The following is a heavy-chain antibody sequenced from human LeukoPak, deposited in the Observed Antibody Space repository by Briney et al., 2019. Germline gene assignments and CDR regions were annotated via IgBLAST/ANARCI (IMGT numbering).Heavy chain of an antibody. CDR2: IYYSGST. Sequence: NPGGSLRLSCAASGFTFSSYWMSWVRQAPGKGLEWIGYIYYSGSTNYNPSLKSRVTISVDTSKNQFSLKLSSVTAADTAVYYCARVGSGNYYYYMDVWGKGTTVTVSS. D-gene: IGHD3-3*01. CDR3: ARVGSGNYYYYMDV. J-gene: IGHJ6*03. CDR1: GFTFSSYW. V-gene: IGHV4-59*01.